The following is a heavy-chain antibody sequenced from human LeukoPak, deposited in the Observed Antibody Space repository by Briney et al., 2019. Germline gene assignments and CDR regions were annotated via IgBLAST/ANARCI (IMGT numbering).Heavy chain of an antibody. J-gene: IGHJ4*02. CDR2: INPNSGGT. D-gene: IGHD4-23*01. Sequence: ASVKVSCKASGYTFTCYYMHWVRQAPGQGLEWMGWINPNSGGTYYAQKFQGRVTITSDTSISTAYMELSRLRSDNTAVYYCARDLYGGTSATFDYWGQGTLVTVSS. CDR3: ARDLYGGTSATFDY. V-gene: IGHV1-2*02. CDR1: GYTFTCYY.